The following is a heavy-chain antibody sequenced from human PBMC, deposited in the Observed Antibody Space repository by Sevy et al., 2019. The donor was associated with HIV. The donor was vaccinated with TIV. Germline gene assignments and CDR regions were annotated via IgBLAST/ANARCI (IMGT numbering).Heavy chain of an antibody. V-gene: IGHV3-74*01. J-gene: IGHJ3*02. CDR3: GREMISMVPGVPDAFDI. D-gene: IGHD3-10*01. CDR2: TNNDGSNT. Sequence: GGSLRLSCAASGFTFGNYWMHWVRQAPGKGLVWISRTNNDGSNTNYADSVKGRFTTSRDNAKNTLYLQMNSLRAEDTAVYYCGREMISMVPGVPDAFDIWGQGTMVTVSS. CDR1: GFTFGNYW.